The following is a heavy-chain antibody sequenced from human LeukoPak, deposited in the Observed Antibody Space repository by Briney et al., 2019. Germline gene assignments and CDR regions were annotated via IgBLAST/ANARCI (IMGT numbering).Heavy chain of an antibody. V-gene: IGHV1-69*13. CDR1: GGTFSNYA. D-gene: IGHD1-14*01. J-gene: IGHJ4*02. CDR3: ARLTARDKPPY. Sequence: GASVKVSCKASGGTFSNYAISWVRQAPGQGLEWMGGIIPLFGSPNYAQKFQGRLTITSDESTSTAYMELSSLRSEDTAVYYCARLTARDKPPYWGQGTLVTVSS. CDR2: IIPLFGSP.